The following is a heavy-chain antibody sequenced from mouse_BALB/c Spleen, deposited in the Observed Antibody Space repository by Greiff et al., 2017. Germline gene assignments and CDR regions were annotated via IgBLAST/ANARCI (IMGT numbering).Heavy chain of an antibody. CDR2: IDPANGNT. CDR1: GFNIKDTY. CDR3: ARIKFPFITTVVATDFDY. V-gene: IGHV14-3*02. D-gene: IGHD1-1*01. J-gene: IGHJ2*01. Sequence: EVKLQESGAELVKPGASVKLSCTASGFNIKDTYMHWVKQRPEQGLEWIGRIDPANGNTKYDPKFQGKATITADTSSNTAYLQLSSLTSEDTAVYYCARIKFPFITTVVATDFDYWGQGTTLTVSS.